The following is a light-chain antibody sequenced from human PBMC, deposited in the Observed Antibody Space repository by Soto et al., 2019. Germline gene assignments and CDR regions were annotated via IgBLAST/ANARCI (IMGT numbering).Light chain of an antibody. CDR3: KSYAGSNTYV. Sequence: QSALAQPPSASGSPGQSVTISCTGTTHDIGVYDFVSWYQHHPGKAPRLIIYEVVQRPSGVPDRFSGSKSGNTASLTVSGLQAADEADYFCKSYAGSNTYVLGIGTKV. CDR1: THDIGVYDF. J-gene: IGLJ1*01. CDR2: EVV. V-gene: IGLV2-8*01.